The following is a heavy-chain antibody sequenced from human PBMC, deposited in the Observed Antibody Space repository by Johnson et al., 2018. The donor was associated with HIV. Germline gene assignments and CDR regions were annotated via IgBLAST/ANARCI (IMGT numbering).Heavy chain of an antibody. J-gene: IGHJ3*02. V-gene: IGHV3-23*04. CDR2: ISGSGGST. CDR1: GFTFSSYW. CDR3: ARAGRYSSSWYGGAFDI. Sequence: VQLVESGGGLVQPGGSLRLSCAASGFTFSSYWMSWVRQAPGKGLEWVSAISGSGGSTYYADSVKGRFTISRDNSKNTLYLQMNSLRAEDTAVYYCARAGRYSSSWYGGAFDIWGQGTMVTVSS. D-gene: IGHD6-13*01.